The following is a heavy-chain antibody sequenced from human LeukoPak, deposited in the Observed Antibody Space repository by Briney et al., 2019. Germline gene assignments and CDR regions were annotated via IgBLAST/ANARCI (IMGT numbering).Heavy chain of an antibody. Sequence: ASVKVSCKASGYTFTSYYMHWVRQAPGQGLEWMGIINPSGGSTSYAQKFQGRVTMTRDTSTSTVYMELSSLRSEDTSVYYCALLTSTVTSPFDYWGQGTVLTVSS. D-gene: IGHD4-11*01. CDR1: GYTFTSYY. CDR3: ALLTSTVTSPFDY. J-gene: IGHJ4*02. V-gene: IGHV1-46*01. CDR2: INPSGGST.